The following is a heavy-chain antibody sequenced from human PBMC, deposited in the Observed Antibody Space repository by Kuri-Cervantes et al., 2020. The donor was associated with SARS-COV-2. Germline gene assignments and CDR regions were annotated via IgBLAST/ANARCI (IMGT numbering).Heavy chain of an antibody. CDR3: ARAARRKYQLLLDD. J-gene: IGHJ4*02. V-gene: IGHV1-69*05. D-gene: IGHD2-2*01. CDR1: GYTFTSYA. CDR2: IIPIFGTA. Sequence: SVKVSCKASGYTFTSYAISWVRQAPGQGLEWMGGIIPIFGTANYAQKFKGRVTITTDESTSTAYMELSSLRSEDTAVYYCARAARRKYQLLLDDWGQGTLVTVSS.